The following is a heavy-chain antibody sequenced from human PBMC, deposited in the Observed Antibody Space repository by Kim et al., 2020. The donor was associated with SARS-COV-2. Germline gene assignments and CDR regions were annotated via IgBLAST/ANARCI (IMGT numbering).Heavy chain of an antibody. V-gene: IGHV3-23*01. CDR1: GFTFSSYA. J-gene: IGHJ4*02. CDR3: SASDY. Sequence: GGSLRLSCAASGFTFSSYAMTWVRQAPGKGLEWASTSDSGGRTHYADSVKGRFTISRDNSKNTLYLQLNSLRAEDTAVYYCSASDYWGQGTLVTVSS. CDR2: SDSGGRT.